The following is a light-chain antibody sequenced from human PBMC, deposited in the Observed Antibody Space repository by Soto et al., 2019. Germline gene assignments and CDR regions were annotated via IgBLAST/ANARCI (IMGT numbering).Light chain of an antibody. J-gene: IGKJ5*01. CDR1: QFVSSR. V-gene: IGKV3-11*01. CDR2: DAS. CDR3: QQRSSWPPVT. Sequence: EIVVTQSPATLSGSPGERVTLSCRASQFVSSRLAWYQQRPGQAPRLLIYDASTRATGIPARFSGSGSGTDFALTISSLEPEDFAVYYCQQRSSWPPVTFGQGTRLEIK.